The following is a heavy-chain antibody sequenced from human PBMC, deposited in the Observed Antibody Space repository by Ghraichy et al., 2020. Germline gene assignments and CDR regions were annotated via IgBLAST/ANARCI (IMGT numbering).Heavy chain of an antibody. CDR1: GDSINSYS. D-gene: IGHD1-14*01. CDR2: IFTSGST. J-gene: IGHJ6*02. CDR3: ARGHYNSRLYFHNVDI. V-gene: IGHV4-4*07. Sequence: GSLRLSCTVSGDSINSYSWSWIRQSAGKGLEWIGRIFTSGSTHYNPSLKSRVTMSADTSKNQVSLKLDSVTAADTAVYYCARGHYNSRLYFHNVDIWGQGTSVTVSS.